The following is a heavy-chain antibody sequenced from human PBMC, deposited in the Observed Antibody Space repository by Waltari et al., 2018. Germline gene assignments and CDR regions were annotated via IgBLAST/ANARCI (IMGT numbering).Heavy chain of an antibody. CDR2: ISSSSRTI. J-gene: IGHJ4*02. CDR3: ARTQSQLLPPDY. D-gene: IGHD2-2*01. Sequence: EVQLVESGGGLVQPGGSLRLSCAASGLTFSSYSLNWVRPAPGKGLEWVSYISSSSRTIFYADSMKGRFTISRDNAKNSLYLQMNSLRAEDTAVYYCARTQSQLLPPDYWGQGTLVTVSS. V-gene: IGHV3-48*04. CDR1: GLTFSSYS.